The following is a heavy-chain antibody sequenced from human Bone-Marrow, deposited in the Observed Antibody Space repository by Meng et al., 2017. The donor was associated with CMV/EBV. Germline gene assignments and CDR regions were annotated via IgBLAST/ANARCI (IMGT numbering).Heavy chain of an antibody. CDR3: ARTKVRRRHPYYYYGMDV. V-gene: IGHV4-34*01. Sequence: SETLSLTCAVYGGSFSGYYWTWIRQPPGKGLEWIGEINHSGSTNYNPSLKSRVTITVDTSKNQFSLTLSSVTAADTAVYYCARTKVRRRHPYYYYGMDVWGQGTTVTVSS. D-gene: IGHD3-10*01. CDR1: GGSFSGYY. J-gene: IGHJ6*02. CDR2: INHSGST.